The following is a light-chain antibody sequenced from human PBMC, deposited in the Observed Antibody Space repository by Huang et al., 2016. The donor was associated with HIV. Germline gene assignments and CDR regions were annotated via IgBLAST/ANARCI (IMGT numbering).Light chain of an antibody. CDR2: GAS. CDR1: QTISSF. Sequence: DIQMTQSPSSLSASVGDRVTITCRASQTISSFLNWYQQKPGKAPKLLIYGASTLQSGVPSRFSCSGSGTVFILTISSLQPEDFATYHCQQSYSTPGTFGQGTRLEIK. J-gene: IGKJ5*01. CDR3: QQSYSTPGT. V-gene: IGKV1-39*01.